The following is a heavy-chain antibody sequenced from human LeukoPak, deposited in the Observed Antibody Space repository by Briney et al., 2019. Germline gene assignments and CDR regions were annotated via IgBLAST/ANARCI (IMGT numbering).Heavy chain of an antibody. V-gene: IGHV4-59*01. CDR3: ARAPAGDYFDY. Sequence: SETLSLTCTVSGGSISSYYWSWIRQPPGKGLEWIGYINYSGSTKHNPSLKSRVTISVDASKNQFSLKLSSVTAADTAVYFCARAPAGDYFDYWGQGTLVTVSS. CDR2: INYSGST. D-gene: IGHD2-2*01. CDR1: GGSISSYY. J-gene: IGHJ4*02.